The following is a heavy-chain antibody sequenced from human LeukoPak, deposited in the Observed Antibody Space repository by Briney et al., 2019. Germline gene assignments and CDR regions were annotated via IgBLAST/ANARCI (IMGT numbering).Heavy chain of an antibody. CDR1: GFTFSSYA. CDR3: ARRAGAYSHPYDY. D-gene: IGHD4/OR15-4a*01. J-gene: IGHJ4*02. Sequence: GGSLRLSCAASGFTFSSYAMSWVRQAPGKGLECISGFSGSGGSTYYADSVKGRFTISRDNSKNTLYLQMNSLRAEDTAVYYCARRAGAYSHPYDYWGQGNLVTVSS. V-gene: IGHV3-23*01. CDR2: FSGSGGST.